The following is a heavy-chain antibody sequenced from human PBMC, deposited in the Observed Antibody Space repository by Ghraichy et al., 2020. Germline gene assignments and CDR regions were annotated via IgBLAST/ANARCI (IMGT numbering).Heavy chain of an antibody. Sequence: GGSLRLSCAASGFTLNNFDMMWFRRAPGKGLEWVSYISDTGTAIYFATSVRGRFTIFRDNGNNSVYMQMAFLRDEDSAVYYCAWYSSRRLRITRPDLWGQGTLVTVSS. J-gene: IGHJ1*01. CDR1: GFTLNNFD. CDR3: AWYSSRRLRITRPDL. V-gene: IGHV3-48*02. CDR2: ISDTGTAI. D-gene: IGHD4-17*01.